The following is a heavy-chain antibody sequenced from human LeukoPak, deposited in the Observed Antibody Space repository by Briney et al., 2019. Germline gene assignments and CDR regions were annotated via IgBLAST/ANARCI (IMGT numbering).Heavy chain of an antibody. Sequence: GGSLRLSCAASGFTFSNAWMSWVRQAPGKGLEWVGRIKSKTDGGTTGYAAPVKGRFTISRDDSKNTLYLQMNSLKTEDTAVYYCTSQKDYYGSGSYWTFDPWGQGTLVTVSS. CDR2: IKSKTDGGTT. CDR1: GFTFSNAW. J-gene: IGHJ5*02. CDR3: TSQKDYYGSGSYWTFDP. V-gene: IGHV3-15*01. D-gene: IGHD3-10*01.